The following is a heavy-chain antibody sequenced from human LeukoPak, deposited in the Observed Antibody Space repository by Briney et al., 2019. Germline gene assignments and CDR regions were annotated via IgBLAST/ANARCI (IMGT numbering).Heavy chain of an antibody. CDR1: GFTFSNAW. CDR2: INKDGSER. Sequence: GGSLRLSCAASGFTFSNAWMSWVRQAPGKGLEWVANINKDGSERYNVDSVKGRFTISRDNANKSLYLQMNSLRAEDTSVYYCARESKGRSKIDYWGQGTLVTVSS. D-gene: IGHD4-17*01. V-gene: IGHV3-7*01. CDR3: ARESKGRSKIDY. J-gene: IGHJ4*02.